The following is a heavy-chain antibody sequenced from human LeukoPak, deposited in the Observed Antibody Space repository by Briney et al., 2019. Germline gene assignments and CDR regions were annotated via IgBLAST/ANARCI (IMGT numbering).Heavy chain of an antibody. CDR3: ASPIGSGDAFDI. Sequence: GGSLRLSCAASGFTFSSYSMNWVRQAPGKGLEWVSSISSSRSYIYYADSVKGRFTISRDNAKNSLYLQMNSLRAEDTAVYYCASPIGSGDAFDIWGQGTMVTVSS. D-gene: IGHD3-10*01. V-gene: IGHV3-21*01. CDR1: GFTFSSYS. CDR2: ISSSRSYI. J-gene: IGHJ3*02.